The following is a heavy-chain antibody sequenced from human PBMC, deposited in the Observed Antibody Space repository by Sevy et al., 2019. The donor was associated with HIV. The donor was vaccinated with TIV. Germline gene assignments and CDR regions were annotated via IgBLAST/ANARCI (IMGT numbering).Heavy chain of an antibody. Sequence: GGSLRLSCAASGFTFSSYWMSWVRQAPGKGLEWVANIKQDGSEKYYVHSVKGRFTISRDNAKNSLYLQMNSLRAEDTAVYYCARVYGGNAFGDYYYYMDVWGKGTTVTVSS. J-gene: IGHJ6*03. CDR1: GFTFSSYW. V-gene: IGHV3-7*03. D-gene: IGHD4-17*01. CDR3: ARVYGGNAFGDYYYYMDV. CDR2: IKQDGSEK.